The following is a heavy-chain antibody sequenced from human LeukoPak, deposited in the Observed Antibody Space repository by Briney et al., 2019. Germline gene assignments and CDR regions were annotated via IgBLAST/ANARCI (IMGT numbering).Heavy chain of an antibody. CDR1: GFTFSRYA. J-gene: IGHJ5*02. Sequence: AGSLRLSCAASGFTFSRYAMTWVRQAPGKGLEWVSTISGSGGTTNYADSVKGRFTISRDNSKNTLYLHMNGPRVEDTAVYYCVIRGSSGYLGTWGQGTLVTVSS. CDR3: VIRGSSGYLGT. CDR2: ISGSGGTT. V-gene: IGHV3-23*01. D-gene: IGHD3-22*01.